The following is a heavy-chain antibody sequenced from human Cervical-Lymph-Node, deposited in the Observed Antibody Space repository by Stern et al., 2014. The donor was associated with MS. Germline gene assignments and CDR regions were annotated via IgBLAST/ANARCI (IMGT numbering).Heavy chain of an antibody. CDR1: GGSVRSGSYY. CDR2: LYYSGST. V-gene: IGHV4-61*01. Sequence: QLQLQESGPGLVKPSETLSLTCTVSGGSVRSGSYYWSWIRQPPGKGLEWIGYLYYSGSTNYNPSLKSRVTISVDTSKNQFSLKLSSVTAADTAVYYCAREHYYYDSSGYYSLYNWFDPWGQGTLVTVSS. CDR3: AREHYYYDSSGYYSLYNWFDP. J-gene: IGHJ5*02. D-gene: IGHD3-22*01.